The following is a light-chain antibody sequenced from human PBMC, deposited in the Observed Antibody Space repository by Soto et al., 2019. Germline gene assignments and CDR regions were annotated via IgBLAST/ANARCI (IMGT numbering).Light chain of an antibody. J-gene: IGKJ1*01. CDR1: QSISSW. Sequence: DIQMTQSPSTLSASVGDRVTITCRASQSISSWLAWYQQKPGKAPKLLIYDASGLESGVPSRFSGSGSGTEFTLTISSLQPDDFATYYCQQYNSYRMFGQGTKVEIK. CDR2: DAS. V-gene: IGKV1-5*01. CDR3: QQYNSYRM.